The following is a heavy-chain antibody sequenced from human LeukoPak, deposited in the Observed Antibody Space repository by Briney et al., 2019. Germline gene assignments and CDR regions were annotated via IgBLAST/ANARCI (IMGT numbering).Heavy chain of an antibody. CDR2: INPNSGGT. J-gene: IGHJ4*02. CDR1: GYTFTGYY. Sequence: GASVKVSCKASGYTFTGYYMHWVRQAPGQGLEWMGWINPNSGGTNYAQKFQGRVTMTRDTSISTAYMELSRLRSDDTAVYYCVRQPLFGVVIIEPFDYWGQGTLVTVSS. D-gene: IGHD3-3*01. CDR3: VRQPLFGVVIIEPFDY. V-gene: IGHV1-2*02.